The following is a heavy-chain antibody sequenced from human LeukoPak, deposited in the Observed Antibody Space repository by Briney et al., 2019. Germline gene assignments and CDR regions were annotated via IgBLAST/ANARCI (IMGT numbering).Heavy chain of an antibody. V-gene: IGHV3-23*01. Sequence: GGSLRLSCAASGFTFSRYAMSWVRKAPGKGLEWVSGLSGSGDNTYYADSVKGRFTISRDSSKNTLYLEMNSLRAEDTAVYYCAKGDIAVAGIDSFDYWGQGTLVTVSS. D-gene: IGHD6-19*01. CDR2: LSGSGDNT. J-gene: IGHJ4*02. CDR3: AKGDIAVAGIDSFDY. CDR1: GFTFSRYA.